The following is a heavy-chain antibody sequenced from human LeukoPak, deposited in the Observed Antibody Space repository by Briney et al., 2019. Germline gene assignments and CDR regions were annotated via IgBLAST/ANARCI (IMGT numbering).Heavy chain of an antibody. CDR2: ISYDGSNK. CDR3: AKDKGCGGDCYWYYFDY. CDR1: GFTFSSYA. V-gene: IGHV3-30*04. D-gene: IGHD2-21*02. Sequence: GGSLRLSCAASGFTFSSYAMHWVRRAPGKGLEWVAVISYDGSNKYYADSVKGRFTVSRDNSKNTLYLQMNSLRAEDTAVYYCAKDKGCGGDCYWYYFDYWGQGTLVTVSS. J-gene: IGHJ4*02.